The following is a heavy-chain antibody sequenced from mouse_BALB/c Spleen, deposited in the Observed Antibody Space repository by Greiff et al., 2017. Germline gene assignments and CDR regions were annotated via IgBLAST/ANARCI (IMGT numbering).Heavy chain of an antibody. CDR2: IDPANGNT. J-gene: IGHJ2*01. V-gene: IGHV14-3*02. Sequence: EVQLQQSGAELVKPGASVKLSCTASGFNIKDTYMHWVKQRPEQGLEWIGRIDPANGNTKYDPKFQGKATITADTSSNTAYLQLSSLTSEDTAVYYCAREDYDYDEGFDYWGQGTTLTVSS. CDR1: GFNIKDTY. CDR3: AREDYDYDEGFDY. D-gene: IGHD2-4*01.